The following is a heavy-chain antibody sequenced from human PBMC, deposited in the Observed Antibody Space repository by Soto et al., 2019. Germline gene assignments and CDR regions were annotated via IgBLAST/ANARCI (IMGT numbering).Heavy chain of an antibody. CDR2: ISYDGSNK. CDR3: AKGPAIVLVPAAMNYYCGVDV. Sequence: QVQLVESGGGVVQPGRSLRLSCAASGFTFSSYGMHWVRQAPGKGLEWVAVISYDGSNKYYADSVKGRFTISRDNSKNTLNLQMNGLRAEDTAVYYCAKGPAIVLVPAAMNYYCGVDVWGQGTTVTVSS. CDR1: GFTFSSYG. J-gene: IGHJ6*02. V-gene: IGHV3-30*18. D-gene: IGHD2-2*01.